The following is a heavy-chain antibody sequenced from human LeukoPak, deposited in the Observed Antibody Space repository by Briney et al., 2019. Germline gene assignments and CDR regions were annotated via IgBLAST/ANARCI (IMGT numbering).Heavy chain of an antibody. D-gene: IGHD2-15*01. Sequence: SETLSLTCTVSGGSFSSGSYYWGWIRQPPGKGLEWIGSIYYSGSTYYNPSLKSRVTISVDTSKNQFSLKLSSVTAADTAVYYCARENCSGGSCYSIYYYYYMDVWGKGTTVTVSS. CDR1: GGSFSSGSYY. V-gene: IGHV4-39*07. J-gene: IGHJ6*03. CDR2: IYYSGST. CDR3: ARENCSGGSCYSIYYYYYMDV.